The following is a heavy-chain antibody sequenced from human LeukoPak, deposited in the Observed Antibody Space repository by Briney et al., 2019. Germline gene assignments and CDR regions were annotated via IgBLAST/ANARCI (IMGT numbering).Heavy chain of an antibody. J-gene: IGHJ4*02. V-gene: IGHV5-51*01. CDR3: ARHGLGSSWFGFDY. D-gene: IGHD6-13*01. CDR2: INPGDSDP. CDR1: GYSFTTYW. Sequence: AESPLISCKGSGYSFTTYWIGWVLQMPGKGLEWVGIINPGDSDPRYRPSFQGQVTISADKSISTAYLQWSSLKASDTAMYYCARHGLGSSWFGFDYWGQGTVDPVSS.